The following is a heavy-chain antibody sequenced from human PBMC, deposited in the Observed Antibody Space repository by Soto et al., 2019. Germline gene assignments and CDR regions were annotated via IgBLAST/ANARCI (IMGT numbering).Heavy chain of an antibody. J-gene: IGHJ6*02. V-gene: IGHV4-34*01. Sequence: SETLSLTCAVYGGSFSGYYWSWIRQPPGKGLEWIGEINHSGSTNYNPSLKSRVTISVDTSKNQFSLKLSSVTAADTAVYYCARVRAERITIFGVVSQGYYYGVDVWGQGTTVTVSS. CDR2: INHSGST. D-gene: IGHD3-3*01. CDR1: GGSFSGYY. CDR3: ARVRAERITIFGVVSQGYYYGVDV.